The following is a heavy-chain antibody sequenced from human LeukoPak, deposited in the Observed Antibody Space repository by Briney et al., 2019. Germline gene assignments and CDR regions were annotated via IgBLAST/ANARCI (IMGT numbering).Heavy chain of an antibody. CDR3: ARERKILLEWLFPSGSWFDP. CDR2: IHTSGST. Sequence: SETLSLTCTVSGGSISSYYWSWIRQPAGKGLEWIGRIHTSGSTNYNPSLKSRVTMSVDTSKNQFSLKLSSVTAADTAVYYCARERKILLEWLFPSGSWFDPWGQGTLVTVSS. J-gene: IGHJ5*02. CDR1: GGSISSYY. V-gene: IGHV4-4*07. D-gene: IGHD3-3*01.